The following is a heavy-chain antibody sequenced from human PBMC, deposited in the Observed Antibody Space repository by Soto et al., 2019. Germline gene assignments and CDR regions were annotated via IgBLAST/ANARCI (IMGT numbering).Heavy chain of an antibody. CDR2: IYYSGST. Sequence: PSETLSLTCTVSGGSISSSSYYWGWIRQPPGKGLEWIGSIYYSGSTYYNPSLKSRVTISVDTSKNQFSLKLSSLTAADTAVFYCARFVYGDYISDNWFDPWGQGTLVTVSS. J-gene: IGHJ5*02. CDR3: ARFVYGDYISDNWFDP. CDR1: GGSISSSSYY. D-gene: IGHD4-17*01. V-gene: IGHV4-39*01.